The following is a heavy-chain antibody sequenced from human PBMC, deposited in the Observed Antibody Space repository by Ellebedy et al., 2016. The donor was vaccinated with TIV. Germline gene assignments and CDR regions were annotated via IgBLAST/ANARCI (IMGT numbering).Heavy chain of an antibody. D-gene: IGHD4-17*01. CDR1: GFTFSRYA. CDR2: ISGSASDDKT. J-gene: IGHJ4*02. Sequence: GESLKISXVASGFTFSRYAMIWFRHAPGKGLEWVSLISGSASDDKTYYIDSVKGRFTISRDNSKNTVFLHMSSLRAEDTAVYFCAKKRLEYGDSGFDYWGQGTLVTVSS. CDR3: AKKRLEYGDSGFDY. V-gene: IGHV3-23*01.